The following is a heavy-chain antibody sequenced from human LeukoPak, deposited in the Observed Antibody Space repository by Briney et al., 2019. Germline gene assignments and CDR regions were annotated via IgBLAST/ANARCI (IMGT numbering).Heavy chain of an antibody. V-gene: IGHV3-15*01. CDR3: TTDLSYYDSSGYSDY. J-gene: IGHJ4*02. CDR1: GFTFSNAW. D-gene: IGHD3-22*01. CDR2: IKSKTDGGTT. Sequence: GGSLRLSCAASGFTFSNAWMSWVRQAPGKGLEWGGRIKSKTDGGTTDYAAPVKGRFTISRDDSKNTLYLQMNSLKTEDTAVYYCTTDLSYYDSSGYSDYWGQGTLVTVSS.